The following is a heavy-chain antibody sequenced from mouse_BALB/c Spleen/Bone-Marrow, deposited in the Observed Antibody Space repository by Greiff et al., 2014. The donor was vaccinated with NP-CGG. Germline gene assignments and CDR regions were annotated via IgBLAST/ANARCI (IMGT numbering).Heavy chain of an antibody. D-gene: IGHD4-1*01. V-gene: IGHV1-77*01. CDR3: ARDWDYYAMDY. Sequence: VKLVESGAELARPGASVKLSCKASGYTFTDYYINWVKQRTGQGLEWIGEIYPRSDNTYYNEKFKGKATLTADKSSSTAYLQLSSLTSEDSAVYFCARDWDYYAMDYWGQGTSVTVSS. CDR1: GYTFTDYY. J-gene: IGHJ4*01. CDR2: IYPRSDNT.